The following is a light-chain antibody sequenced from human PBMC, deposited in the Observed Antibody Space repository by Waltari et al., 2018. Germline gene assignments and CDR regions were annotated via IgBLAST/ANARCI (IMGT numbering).Light chain of an antibody. J-gene: IGKJ3*01. CDR3: QQTYSAPR. CDR2: AAA. CDR1: QSIRMY. Sequence: DIQMTQSPSSLSASVGDRVTITCRASQSIRMYLNVYQQNEEKGPKLLIYAAAILQSGVPSRFSGSGSGSDCTLTVSNLQPEDFATYFCQQTYSAPRFGPGTKVDFK. V-gene: IGKV1-39*01.